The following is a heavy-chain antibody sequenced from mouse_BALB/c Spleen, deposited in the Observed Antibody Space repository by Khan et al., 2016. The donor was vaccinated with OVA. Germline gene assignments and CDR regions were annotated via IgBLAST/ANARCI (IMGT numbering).Heavy chain of an antibody. CDR3: ARPPYVSYVMDY. CDR2: INTYTGEP. CDR1: GYTFTNYG. D-gene: IGHD1-1*01. Sequence: QIQLVQSGPELKKPGETVKISCKASGYTFTNYGMNWVQQAPGKGLKWMGWINTYTGEPTYADDFKGRFAFSLETSASTAYLQINNLKNEDTATYFCARPPYVSYVMDYWGQGTSVTVSS. J-gene: IGHJ4*01. V-gene: IGHV9-3-1*01.